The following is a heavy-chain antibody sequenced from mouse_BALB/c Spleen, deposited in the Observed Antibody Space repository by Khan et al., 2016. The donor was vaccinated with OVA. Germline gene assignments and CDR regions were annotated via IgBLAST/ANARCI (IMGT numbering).Heavy chain of an antibody. CDR1: GYTFINYW. CDR2: INPRTGYT. D-gene: IGHD1-1*01. V-gene: IGHV1-7*01. CDR3: ARRGLRWDFDY. Sequence: QVQLKESGAELAKPGASVKLSCQASGYTFINYWILWIKQRPGQGLEWIGYINPRTGYTEYNKNFKDKAKLTADKSSSTAYMQLSSLTAEDSTGYYCARRGLRWDFDYWGQGTTLTVSS. J-gene: IGHJ2*01.